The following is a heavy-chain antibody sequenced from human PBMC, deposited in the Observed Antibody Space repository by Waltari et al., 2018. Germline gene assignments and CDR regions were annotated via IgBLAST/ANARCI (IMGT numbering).Heavy chain of an antibody. D-gene: IGHD2-2*01. Sequence: QVQLVQSGAEVKKPGSSVKVSCKASGGTFSSYAISWVRQAPGQGLEWMGGIIPIFGTANYAQKFQGRVTITADESTSTASMELSSLRSEDTAVYYCARGYCSSTSCYYWFDPWGQGTLVTVSS. CDR1: GGTFSSYA. CDR3: ARGYCSSTSCYYWFDP. V-gene: IGHV1-69*01. J-gene: IGHJ5*02. CDR2: IIPIFGTA.